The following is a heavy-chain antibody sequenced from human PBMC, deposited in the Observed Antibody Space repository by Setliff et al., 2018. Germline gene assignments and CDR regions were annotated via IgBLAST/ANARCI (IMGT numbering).Heavy chain of an antibody. Sequence: ASVKVSCKASGYTFRQSIVSWVRQAPGQGLERLGWIGVYSGNTYSAQRFQGRVSLTTDESTNTAYLELRGLRSDDTAVYYCMRLVRFCSRTVCQRTSGDEAWGQGTLVTVSS. J-gene: IGHJ5*02. CDR2: IGVYSGNT. D-gene: IGHD3-3*01. CDR1: GYTFRQSI. CDR3: MRLVRFCSRTVCQRTSGDEA. V-gene: IGHV1-18*01.